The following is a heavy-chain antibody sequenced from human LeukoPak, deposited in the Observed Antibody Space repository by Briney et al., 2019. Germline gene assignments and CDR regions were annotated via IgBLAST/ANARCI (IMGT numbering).Heavy chain of an antibody. Sequence: GGSLRLSCAASGFTFSTYIMHWVRQAPGKGLEWVAVISYDGSKKYYADSVKGRFTTSRDNSKNTLYLQMNSLRAEDTAVYYCARPKDYYDSSGYYLNWFDPWGQGTLVTVSS. D-gene: IGHD3-22*01. CDR1: GFTFSTYI. V-gene: IGHV3-30-3*01. CDR3: ARPKDYYDSSGYYLNWFDP. CDR2: ISYDGSKK. J-gene: IGHJ5*02.